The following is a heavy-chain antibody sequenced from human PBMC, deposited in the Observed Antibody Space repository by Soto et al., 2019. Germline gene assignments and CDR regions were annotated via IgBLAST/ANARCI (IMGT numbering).Heavy chain of an antibody. Sequence: QVQLQESGPGLVKPSQTLSLTCTVSGGSISSGDYYWSWIRQPPGKGLEWIGYIYYSGSTYYNPPLKSRVTISVDTSKNQFSLKLSSVTAADTAVYYCARNDYGDQKPPFPDYWGQGTLVTVSS. V-gene: IGHV4-30-4*01. CDR2: IYYSGST. J-gene: IGHJ4*02. D-gene: IGHD4-17*01. CDR1: GGSISSGDYY. CDR3: ARNDYGDQKPPFPDY.